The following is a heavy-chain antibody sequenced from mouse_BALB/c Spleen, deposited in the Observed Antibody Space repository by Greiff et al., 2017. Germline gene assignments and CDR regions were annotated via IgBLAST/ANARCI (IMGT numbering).Heavy chain of an antibody. Sequence: EVKVEESGPGLVKPSQSLSLTCSVTGYSITRGYYWNWIRHFPRNKLEWMGYISYDGSNNYNPSLKNRISITRDTSKNQFFLKLNSVTTEDTATYYCAREANWDVGLAMDYWGQGTSVTVSS. V-gene: IGHV3-6*02. D-gene: IGHD4-1*01. CDR2: ISYDGSN. J-gene: IGHJ4*01. CDR1: GYSITRGYY. CDR3: AREANWDVGLAMDY.